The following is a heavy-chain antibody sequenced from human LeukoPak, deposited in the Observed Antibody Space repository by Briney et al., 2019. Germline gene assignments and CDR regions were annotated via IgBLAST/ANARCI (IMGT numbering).Heavy chain of an antibody. CDR3: ASEGTKDH. CDR1: GFTFSSYA. CDR2: ISYDGSNK. J-gene: IGHJ4*02. Sequence: GGSVRLSCAASGFTFSSYAMHWVRQAPGKGLEWVAVISYDGSNKYYADSVKGRFTISRDNSKNTLYLQMNSLRAEDTAVYYCASEGTKDHWGQGTLVTVSS. D-gene: IGHD1-7*01. V-gene: IGHV3-30-3*01.